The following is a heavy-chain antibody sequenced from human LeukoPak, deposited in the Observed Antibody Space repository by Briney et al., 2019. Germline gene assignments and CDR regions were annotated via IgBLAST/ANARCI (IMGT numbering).Heavy chain of an antibody. D-gene: IGHD2-8*01. CDR1: GSTFSSYS. Sequence: GGSLRLSCAASGSTFSSYSMNWVRQAPGKGLEWVSYISSSSSTIYYADSVKGRFTISRDNSKNTLYLQMSSLGAEDTAVYYCARIAPRTNFPGQSPTYSYYYYMDVWGKGTTVTVSS. CDR2: ISSSSSTI. CDR3: ARIAPRTNFPGQSPTYSYYYYMDV. J-gene: IGHJ6*03. V-gene: IGHV3-48*01.